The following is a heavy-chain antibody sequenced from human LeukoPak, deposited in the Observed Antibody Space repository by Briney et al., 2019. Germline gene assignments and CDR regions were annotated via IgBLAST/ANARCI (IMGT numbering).Heavy chain of an antibody. D-gene: IGHD3-16*01. J-gene: IGHJ4*02. Sequence: QPGGSLRLSRAASGFTFSRYSMHWVRQAPGKGLVWVSHVNSDGSGTDYADSVKGRFTISRDNAKNTLYLQMNSLRVEDTAVYYCVCLGLGGLSLDWGQGTLVTVSS. CDR2: VNSDGSGT. CDR1: GFTFSRYS. CDR3: VCLGLGGLSLD. V-gene: IGHV3-74*01.